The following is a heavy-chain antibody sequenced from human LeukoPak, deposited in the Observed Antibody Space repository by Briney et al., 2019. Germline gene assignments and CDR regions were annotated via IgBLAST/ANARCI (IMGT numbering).Heavy chain of an antibody. Sequence: PSETLSLTCTVSGGSISSYYWSWIRQPPGEGLEWIGYIYYSGSTNYNPSLKSRVTISVDTSKNQFSLKLSSVTAADTAVYYCARTRNWYFDLWGHGTLVTVSS. J-gene: IGHJ2*01. CDR3: ARTRNWYFDL. CDR2: IYYSGST. CDR1: GGSISSYY. V-gene: IGHV4-59*01.